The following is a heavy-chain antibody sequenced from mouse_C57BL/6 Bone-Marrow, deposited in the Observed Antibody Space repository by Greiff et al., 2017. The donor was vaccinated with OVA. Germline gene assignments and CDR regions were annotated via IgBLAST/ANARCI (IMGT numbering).Heavy chain of an antibody. V-gene: IGHV14-4*01. CDR1: AFNIKDDY. CDR3: ASTGVIGY. D-gene: IGHD1-1*01. Sequence: EVQLQQSGAELVRPGASVKWSCPASAFNIKDDYMHGVKQRPEQGLEWIGWIVPENGDTEYASKFQGKATITAATSSNTAYLQLSSLTSEDTAVYYCASTGVIGYWGQGNTLPVSS. J-gene: IGHJ2*01. CDR2: IVPENGDT.